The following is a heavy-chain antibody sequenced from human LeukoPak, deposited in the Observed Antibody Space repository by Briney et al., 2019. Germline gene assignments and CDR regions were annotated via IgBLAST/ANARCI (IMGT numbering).Heavy chain of an antibody. CDR1: GGSISSYY. V-gene: IGHV4-59*01. D-gene: IGHD4-23*01. Sequence: SETLSLTCTVSGGSISSYYCSWIRQPPGKGLEWIGYIYYSESTNYNPSLKSRVTISVDTSKNQFSLKLSSVTAADTAVYYCARLSRTVGRDAFDIWGQGTMVIVSS. J-gene: IGHJ3*02. CDR3: ARLSRTVGRDAFDI. CDR2: IYYSEST.